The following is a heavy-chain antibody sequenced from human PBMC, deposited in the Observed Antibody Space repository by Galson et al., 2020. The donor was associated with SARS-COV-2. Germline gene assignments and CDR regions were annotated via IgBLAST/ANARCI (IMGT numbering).Heavy chain of an antibody. Sequence: TLSLTCTVSGGSISSGSYYWSWIRQPAGKGLEWIGRIYTSGSTNYNPSLKSRVTISVDTSKNQFSLKLSSVTAADTAVYYCARGPGYCSSTSCYPYWYFDLWGRGTLVTVSS. CDR2: IYTSGST. CDR3: ARGPGYCSSTSCYPYWYFDL. J-gene: IGHJ2*01. V-gene: IGHV4-61*02. D-gene: IGHD2-2*01. CDR1: GGSISSGSYY.